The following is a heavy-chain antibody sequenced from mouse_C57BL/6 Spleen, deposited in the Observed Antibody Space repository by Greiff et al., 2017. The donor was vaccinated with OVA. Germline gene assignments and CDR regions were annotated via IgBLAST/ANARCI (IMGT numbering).Heavy chain of an antibody. Sequence: VKLQESGAELVKPGASVKISCKASGYAFSSYWMNWVKQRPGKGLEWIGQIYPGDGDTNYNGKFKGKATLTADKSSSTAYMQLSSLTSEDSAVYFCARFTDQGYFDYWGQGTTLTVSS. V-gene: IGHV1-80*01. CDR2: IYPGDGDT. CDR3: ARFTDQGYFDY. D-gene: IGHD1-1*01. J-gene: IGHJ2*01. CDR1: GYAFSSYW.